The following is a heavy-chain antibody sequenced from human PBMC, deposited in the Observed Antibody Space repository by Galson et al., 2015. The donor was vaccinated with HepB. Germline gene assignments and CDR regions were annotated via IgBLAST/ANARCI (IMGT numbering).Heavy chain of an antibody. Sequence: SLRLSCAASGFPFSSYAITWVRQAPGKGLEWVSVISASGKTTFYGDSVKGRFTISRDNSKNTLYLHMNSLRVDDTAVYYCAKKRSTVAATREFDYWGQGTLVTVSS. CDR3: AKKRSTVAATREFDY. CDR2: ISASGKTT. CDR1: GFPFSSYA. D-gene: IGHD2-15*01. V-gene: IGHV3-23*01. J-gene: IGHJ4*02.